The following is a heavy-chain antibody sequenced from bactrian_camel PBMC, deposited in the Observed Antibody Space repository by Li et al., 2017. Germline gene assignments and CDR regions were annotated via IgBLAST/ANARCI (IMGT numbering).Heavy chain of an antibody. Sequence: HVQLVESGGGSVQAGGSLKLSCVASGDTASSVCMAWFRHPPGKPGLEREGEGLAAIDSVGRVRYRDSVKGRFTVSRDNAKNTVYLEMNNLQPEDSSMYYCAADPAVPGIPCDHYMNMDYLGGGTQVTVS. D-gene: IGHD2*01. V-gene: IGHV3S53*01. CDR2: IDSVGRV. J-gene: IGHJ7*01. CDR1: GDTASSVC.